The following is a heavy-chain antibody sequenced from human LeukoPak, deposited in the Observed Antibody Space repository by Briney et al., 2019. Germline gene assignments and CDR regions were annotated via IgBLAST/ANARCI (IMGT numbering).Heavy chain of an antibody. V-gene: IGHV3-20*04. Sequence: RSGGSLRLSCAASGFTFDDYGMSWVRQAPGKGLEWVSGINWNGGSTGYADSVKGRFTISRDNAKNSLYLQMNSLRAEDTAVYYCARGFTYYDILTGYYGLGPCAFDIWGQGTMVTVSS. CDR2: INWNGGST. CDR3: ARGFTYYDILTGYYGLGPCAFDI. J-gene: IGHJ3*02. D-gene: IGHD3-9*01. CDR1: GFTFDDYG.